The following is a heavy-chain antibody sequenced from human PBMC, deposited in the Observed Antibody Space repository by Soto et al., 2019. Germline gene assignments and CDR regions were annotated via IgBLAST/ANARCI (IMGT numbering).Heavy chain of an antibody. J-gene: IGHJ6*02. CDR2: ISAYNGNT. Sequence: ASVKVSCKASGYTFTSYGISWVRQAPGQGLEWMGWISAYNGNTNYAQKLQGRVTMTTDTSTSTAYMELRSLRSDDTAAYYCARDGMITFGGENLADYYYYGMDVWGQGTTVTVSS. V-gene: IGHV1-18*04. D-gene: IGHD3-16*01. CDR3: ARDGMITFGGENLADYYYYGMDV. CDR1: GYTFTSYG.